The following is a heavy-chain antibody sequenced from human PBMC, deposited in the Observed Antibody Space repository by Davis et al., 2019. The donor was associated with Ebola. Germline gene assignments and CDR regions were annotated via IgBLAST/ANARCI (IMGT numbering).Heavy chain of an antibody. D-gene: IGHD3-10*01. CDR2: INAYNANT. CDR3: ARGITMVRALDWFDP. CDR1: GYTLSSFG. J-gene: IGHJ5*02. V-gene: IGHV1-18*01. Sequence: ASVKVSCKTSGYTLSSFGISWVRQAPGQGLEWMGWINAYNANTKYAQKLQGRVTMTTDTSTSTAYMELRSLRSDDTAVYYCARGITMVRALDWFDPWGQGTLVTVSS.